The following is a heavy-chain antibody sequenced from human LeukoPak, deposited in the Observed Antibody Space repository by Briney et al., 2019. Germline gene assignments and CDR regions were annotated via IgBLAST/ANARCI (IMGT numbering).Heavy chain of an antibody. CDR2: IYYGGST. V-gene: IGHV4-59*01. CDR1: GGSMRSYN. CDR3: ARNWNILRDINWFDP. J-gene: IGHJ5*02. Sequence: PSETLSLNCTVSGGSMRSYNYNWIRRPPGKGLEWIGSIYYGGSTNYNPSLKSRVTISIDKSKSQFSLKLSSVTAADTAMYYCARNWNILRDINWFDPWGQGTLVTVSS. D-gene: IGHD1-1*01.